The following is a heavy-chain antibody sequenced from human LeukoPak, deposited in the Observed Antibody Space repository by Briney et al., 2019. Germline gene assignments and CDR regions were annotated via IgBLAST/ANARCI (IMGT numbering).Heavy chain of an antibody. D-gene: IGHD6-19*01. CDR2: INWNGGST. J-gene: IGHJ6*03. Sequence: GGSLRLSCAASGFTFDDYGMSWVRQAPGKGLEWVSGINWNGGSTGYADSVKGRFTISRDNAKNSLYLQMNSLRAEDTALYYCAREGGVAGTSDLYYYYYYMDVWGKGTTVTVSS. CDR1: GFTFDDYG. CDR3: AREGGVAGTSDLYYYYYYMDV. V-gene: IGHV3-20*04.